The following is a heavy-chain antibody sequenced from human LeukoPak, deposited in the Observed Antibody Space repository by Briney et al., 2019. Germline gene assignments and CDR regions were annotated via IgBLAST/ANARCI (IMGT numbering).Heavy chain of an antibody. CDR2: INPNSGGT. CDR3: ATQRLRYFDWLFSGGPFDY. J-gene: IGHJ4*02. Sequence: GASVKVSCKASGYTFTGYYMHWVRQAPGQGLEWMGWINPNSGGTNYAQKFQGRVTMTRDTSISTAYMELSRLRSDDTAVYYCATQRLRYFDWLFSGGPFDYWGQGTLVTVSS. CDR1: GYTFTGYY. D-gene: IGHD3-9*01. V-gene: IGHV1-2*02.